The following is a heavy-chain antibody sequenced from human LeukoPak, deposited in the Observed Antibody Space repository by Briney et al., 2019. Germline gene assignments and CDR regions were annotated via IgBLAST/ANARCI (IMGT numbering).Heavy chain of an antibody. CDR2: ISFDGSNK. V-gene: IGHV3-30*03. CDR3: ARDVSGYDISTGYYISEFDY. CDR1: GFTFSSYG. Sequence: RSLRLSCAVSGFTFSSYGMHWVRQAPGKGLEGVAVISFDGSNKYYAESVKGGFTISRDNSKNTLYLQMNSLRAEDTAVYYCARDVSGYDISTGYYISEFDYWGQGTLVTVSS. D-gene: IGHD3-9*01. J-gene: IGHJ4*02.